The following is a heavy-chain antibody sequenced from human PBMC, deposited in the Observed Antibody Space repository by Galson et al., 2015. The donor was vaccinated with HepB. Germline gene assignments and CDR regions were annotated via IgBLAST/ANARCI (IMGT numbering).Heavy chain of an antibody. CDR3: AKEGYYYDSSGDYPLTNVYQH. CDR1: GFTFSSYA. V-gene: IGHV3-23*01. Sequence: SLRLSCAASGFTFSSYAMSWVRQAPGKGLEWVSAISGSGAGTYLADSVKGRFTISRDNSKKTLYLQMNSLRVEDTAVYYCAKEGYYYDSSGDYPLTNVYQHWGQGTLVTVSS. CDR2: ISGSGAGT. J-gene: IGHJ1*01. D-gene: IGHD3-22*01.